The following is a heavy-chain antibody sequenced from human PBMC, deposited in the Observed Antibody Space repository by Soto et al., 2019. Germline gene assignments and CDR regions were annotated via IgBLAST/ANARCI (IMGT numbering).Heavy chain of an antibody. CDR3: ARATDYYDSSGSG. V-gene: IGHV1-3*01. J-gene: IGHJ4*02. CDR1: GYTFTSYA. CDR2: INAGNGNT. D-gene: IGHD3-22*01. Sequence: GASVKVSCKASGYTFTSYAMHWVRQAPGQRLEWMGWINAGNGNTKYSQKFQGRVTITRDTSASTAYMELSSLRSEDTAVHYCARATDYYDSSGSGWGQGTLVTVSS.